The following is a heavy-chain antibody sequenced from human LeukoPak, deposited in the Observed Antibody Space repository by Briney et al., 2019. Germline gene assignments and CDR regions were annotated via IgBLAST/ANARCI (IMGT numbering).Heavy chain of an antibody. CDR2: IYHSGST. D-gene: IGHD3-10*01. CDR1: GGSISSSNW. Sequence: SGTLSLTCAVSGGSISSSNWWSWVRQPPGKGLEWIGEIYHSGSTNYNPSLKSRVTISVDKSKNRFSLKLSSVTAADTAVYYCARDLHYGSGSYSFDYWGQGTLVTVSS. V-gene: IGHV4-4*02. CDR3: ARDLHYGSGSYSFDY. J-gene: IGHJ4*02.